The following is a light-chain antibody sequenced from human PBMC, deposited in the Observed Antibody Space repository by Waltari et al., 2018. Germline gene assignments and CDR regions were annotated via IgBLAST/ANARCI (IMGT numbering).Light chain of an antibody. CDR3: QVWDANNEPGV. J-gene: IGLJ1*01. CDR2: YYS. V-gene: IGLV3-21*04. Sequence: SYVLTPPPSVSVAPGETAKLTRWGDNIRTKRGHWYQQKPGQAPVLGITYYSERRSGTPERVSGSSSRNTATLTISRVEAGDEADYFCQVWDANNEPGVFGTGTELTVL. CDR1: NIRTKR.